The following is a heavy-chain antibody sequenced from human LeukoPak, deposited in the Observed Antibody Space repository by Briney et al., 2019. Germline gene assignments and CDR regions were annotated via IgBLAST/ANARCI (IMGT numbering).Heavy chain of an antibody. V-gene: IGHV3-48*02. D-gene: IGHD3-10*01. CDR1: GFTFSSYS. CDR2: ISSSSSTI. Sequence: GGSLRLSCAASGFTFSSYSMNWVRQAPGKGLEWVSSISSSSSTIYYADSVKGRFTISRDNAKDSLYLQMNSLRDEDTAVYYCARGGITMVRGGPRMDVWGQGTTVTVSS. CDR3: ARGGITMVRGGPRMDV. J-gene: IGHJ6*02.